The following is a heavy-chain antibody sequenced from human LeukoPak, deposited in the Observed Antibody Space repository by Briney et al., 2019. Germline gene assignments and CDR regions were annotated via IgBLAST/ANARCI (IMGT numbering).Heavy chain of an antibody. CDR3: AKGIYSSGWYYLDY. J-gene: IGHJ4*02. V-gene: IGHV3-23*01. CDR2: ISGSGGST. Sequence: GGSLRLSCAASGFTFSSYAMSWVRQAPGKGLEWVSAISGSGGSTYYADSVKGRFTISRDNSKNTLYLQMNSLRAEDTAVYYCAKGIYSSGWYYLDYWGQGTLVTVSS. D-gene: IGHD6-19*01. CDR1: GFTFSSYA.